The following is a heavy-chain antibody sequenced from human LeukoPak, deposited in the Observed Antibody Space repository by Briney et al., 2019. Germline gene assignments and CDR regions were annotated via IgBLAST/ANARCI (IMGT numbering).Heavy chain of an antibody. Sequence: PGGSLRLSCAASGFTFSSYAMSWVRQAPGKGLEWVSAISGSGGSTYYADSVKGRFTISRDNSKNTLYLQMNGLRAEDTAVYYCAKEDRNYYGSGSYYNVGAFDIWGQGTMVTVSS. CDR2: ISGSGGST. D-gene: IGHD3-10*01. CDR3: AKEDRNYYGSGSYYNVGAFDI. CDR1: GFTFSSYA. V-gene: IGHV3-23*01. J-gene: IGHJ3*02.